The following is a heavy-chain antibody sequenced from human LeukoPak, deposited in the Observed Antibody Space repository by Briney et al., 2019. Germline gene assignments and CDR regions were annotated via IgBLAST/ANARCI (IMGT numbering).Heavy chain of an antibody. CDR2: ISYDGSNK. V-gene: IGHV3-30-3*01. D-gene: IGHD3-3*01. CDR3: ARDYTPIDRFLGY. CDR1: GFTFSSYA. J-gene: IGHJ4*02. Sequence: GGSLRLSCAASGFTFSSYAMHWVRQAPGKGLEWVAVISYDGSNKYYADSVKGRFTISRDNSKNTLYLQMNSLRAEDTAVYYCARDYTPIDRFLGYWGQGTLVTVSS.